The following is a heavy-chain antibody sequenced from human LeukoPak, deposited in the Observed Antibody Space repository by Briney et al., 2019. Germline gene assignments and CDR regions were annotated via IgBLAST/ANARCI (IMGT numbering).Heavy chain of an antibody. CDR1: VLAFGGYA. Sequence: GWSLRLSCAASVLAFGGYAMHWVRQAPGEGLEWVSLISGDSTYTQYAESVRGRFTISRDNSESSLYLQMKSLRTEATAFYYCVKDNFCPECAFAICGQGTLVSVSS. CDR3: VKDNFCPECAFAI. V-gene: IGHV3-43*02. D-gene: IGHD3-3*01. J-gene: IGHJ3*02. CDR2: ISGDSTYT.